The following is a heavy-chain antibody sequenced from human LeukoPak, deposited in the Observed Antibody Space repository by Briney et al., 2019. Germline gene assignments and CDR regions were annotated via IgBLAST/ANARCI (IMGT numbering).Heavy chain of an antibody. D-gene: IGHD1-14*01. CDR1: RFTVSDNY. J-gene: IGHJ4*02. CDR3: ASRNRGIGFDY. CDR2: IYSGGST. Sequence: GGSLRLSCVVSRFTVSDNYMSWVRQAPRKGLEWVSVIYSGGSTHYADSVKGRFTISRDNSKNTLYLQMNSLTAEDTAVYYCASRNRGIGFDYWGLGTLVTVSS. V-gene: IGHV3-53*01.